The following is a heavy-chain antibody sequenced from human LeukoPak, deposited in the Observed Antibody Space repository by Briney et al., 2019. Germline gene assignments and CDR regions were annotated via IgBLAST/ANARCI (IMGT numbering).Heavy chain of an antibody. CDR3: ARDGISSGWKEFDY. V-gene: IGHV1-69*04. D-gene: IGHD6-19*01. CDR2: IIPILGIA. CDR1: GYTFTSYD. Sequence: SVKVSCKASGYTFTSYDISWVRQAPGQGLEWMGRIIPILGIANYAQKFQGRVTITADKSTSTAYMELSSLRSEDTAVYYCARDGISSGWKEFDYWGQGTLVTVSS. J-gene: IGHJ4*02.